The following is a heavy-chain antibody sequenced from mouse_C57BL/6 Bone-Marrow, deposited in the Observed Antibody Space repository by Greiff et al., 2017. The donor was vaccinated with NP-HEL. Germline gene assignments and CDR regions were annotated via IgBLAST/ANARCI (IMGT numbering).Heavy chain of an antibody. CDR3: ARRGWGYAMDY. V-gene: IGHV2-9-1*01. CDR2: IWTGGGT. CDR1: GFSLTSYA. Sequence: VKLMESGPGLVAPSQSLSITCTVSGFSLTSYAISWVRQPPGKGLDWLGVIWTGGGTHYTSALKSRLSISKDNSKSQVFLKMNSLQTDDTARYDCARRGWGYAMDYWGQGTSVTVSA. D-gene: IGHD3-3*01. J-gene: IGHJ4*01.